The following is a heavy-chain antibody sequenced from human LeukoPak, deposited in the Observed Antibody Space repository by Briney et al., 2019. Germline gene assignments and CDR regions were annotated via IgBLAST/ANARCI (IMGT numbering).Heavy chain of an antibody. J-gene: IGHJ5*02. Sequence: SETLSLTCAVSGGSISSSNWWSWVRQPPGKGLEWIGEIYHSGSTNYNPSLKSRVTISVDKSKNQFSLKLSSVTAADTAVYYCARASYYDFWSGYYTMYNWFDPWGQGTLVTVSS. V-gene: IGHV4-4*02. D-gene: IGHD3-3*01. CDR3: ARASYYDFWSGYYTMYNWFDP. CDR1: GGSISSSNW. CDR2: IYHSGST.